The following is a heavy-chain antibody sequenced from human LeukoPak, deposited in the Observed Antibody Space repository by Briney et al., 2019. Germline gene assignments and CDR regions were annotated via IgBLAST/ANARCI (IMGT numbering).Heavy chain of an antibody. D-gene: IGHD3-9*01. CDR3: ARTLRYFDWVFDY. Sequence: ASVKVSCKASGYTFTGYYMHWVRQAPGQGLEWMGWINPNSGGTNYAQKFQGWVTMTRDTSISTAYMELSRLRSDDTAVYYCARTLRYFDWVFDYWGQGTLVTVSS. CDR2: INPNSGGT. V-gene: IGHV1-2*04. J-gene: IGHJ4*02. CDR1: GYTFTGYY.